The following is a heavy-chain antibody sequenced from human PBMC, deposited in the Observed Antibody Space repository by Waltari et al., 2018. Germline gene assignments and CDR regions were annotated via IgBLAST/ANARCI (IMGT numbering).Heavy chain of an antibody. CDR2: IYTSGST. V-gene: IGHV4-4*07. CDR1: GGSISSYY. D-gene: IGHD3-22*01. J-gene: IGHJ4*02. Sequence: QVQLQESGPGLVKPSETLSLTCTVSGGSISSYYWSWLRQPAGKGLEWIGRIYTSGSTNYNPSLKSRVTMSVDTSKNQFSLKLSSVTAADTAVYYCARDLSGGYYDSSGYSGAFDYWGQGTLVTVSS. CDR3: ARDLSGGYYDSSGYSGAFDY.